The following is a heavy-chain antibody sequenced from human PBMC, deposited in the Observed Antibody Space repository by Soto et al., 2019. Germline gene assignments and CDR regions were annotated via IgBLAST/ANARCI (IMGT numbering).Heavy chain of an antibody. D-gene: IGHD4-4*01. V-gene: IGHV1-8*01. Sequence: ASVKVSCKASGYTFTSYDINWVRQATGQGLEWMGWMNHNSGNTGYAQKFQGRVTMTRNTSISTAYMELSSLRSEDTAVYYCAKTVTTKRYYGMYVRAQRTTVTVSS. CDR1: GYTFTSYD. J-gene: IGHJ6*02. CDR2: MNHNSGNT. CDR3: AKTVTTKRYYGMYV.